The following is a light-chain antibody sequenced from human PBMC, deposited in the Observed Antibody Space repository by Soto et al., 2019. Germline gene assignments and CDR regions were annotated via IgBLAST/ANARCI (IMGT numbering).Light chain of an antibody. J-gene: IGKJ3*01. Sequence: DIQMTQSPSSLSASVGDRVTITCRTSPSIRSSLNWYQQKPEKAPNLLIYAASRLQSGVPSRFSGSGSGTDFALTISSLQPADFATYYCQQSYRTPFTFGPRTKVDIK. CDR3: QQSYRTPFT. CDR1: PSIRSS. V-gene: IGKV1-39*01. CDR2: AAS.